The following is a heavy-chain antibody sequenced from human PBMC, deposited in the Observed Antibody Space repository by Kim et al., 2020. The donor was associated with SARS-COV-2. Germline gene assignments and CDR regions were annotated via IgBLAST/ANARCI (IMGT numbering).Heavy chain of an antibody. CDR2: INAGNGNT. CDR3: ARVGSYLYSSGWYPIDY. J-gene: IGHJ4*02. V-gene: IGHV1-3*01. CDR1: GYTFTSYA. Sequence: ASVKVSCKASGYTFTSYAMHWVRQAPGQRLEWMGWINAGNGNTKYSQKFQGRVTITRDTSASTAYMELSSLRSEDTAVYYCARVGSYLYSSGWYPIDYWGQGTLVTVSS. D-gene: IGHD6-19*01.